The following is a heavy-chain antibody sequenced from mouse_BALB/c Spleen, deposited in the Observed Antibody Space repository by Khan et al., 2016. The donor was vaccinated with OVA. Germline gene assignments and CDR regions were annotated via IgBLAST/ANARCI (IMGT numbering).Heavy chain of an antibody. Sequence: VQLKESGPGLVAPSQSLSITCTVSGFSLTGFGINWIRQPPGRSLEWLGMIWGDGSTDYNSALKSRLSISKDNSKSQVFLKMNSLQTDDTARYYCARELRLGGFAYWGKGTLVTVSA. CDR3: ARELRLGGFAY. J-gene: IGHJ3*01. V-gene: IGHV2-6-7*01. D-gene: IGHD1-2*01. CDR1: GFSLTGFG. CDR2: IWGDGST.